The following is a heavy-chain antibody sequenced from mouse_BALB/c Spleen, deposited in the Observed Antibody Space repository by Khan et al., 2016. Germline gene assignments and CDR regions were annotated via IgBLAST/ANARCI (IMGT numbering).Heavy chain of an antibody. CDR2: IWPGGST. D-gene: IGHD2-4*01. CDR3: ARDDQDYDAWFAS. J-gene: IGHJ3*01. V-gene: IGHV2-9*02. CDR1: GFSLTNSG. Sequence: VQLQESGPGLVAPSQSLSITCTVSGFSLTNSGVHWIRQPPGKGLEWLGVIWPGGSTDYNSALMSRLSITKDNSQNQVFLKMISLQTDDTARYYCARDDQDYDAWFASWGQGTLVIVSA.